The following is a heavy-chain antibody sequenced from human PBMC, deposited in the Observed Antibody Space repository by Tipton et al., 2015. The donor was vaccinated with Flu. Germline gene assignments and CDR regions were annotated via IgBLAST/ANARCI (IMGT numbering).Heavy chain of an antibody. CDR2: VYYTGST. V-gene: IGHV4-59*01. CDR1: GGSIRVYY. Sequence: LRLSCTVSGGSIRVYYWNWIRQFPGKGLEWIGFVYYTGSTNYKSSLKSRVTISTDTSTNQVSLKMNSVIAADTAVYYCARGPPGPSIRAYYFDIWGQGALVTVSS. CDR3: ARGPPGPSIRAYYFDI. J-gene: IGHJ4*02. D-gene: IGHD2-21*01.